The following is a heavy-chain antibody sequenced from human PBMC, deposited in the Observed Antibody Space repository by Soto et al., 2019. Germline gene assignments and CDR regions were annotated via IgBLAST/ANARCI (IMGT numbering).Heavy chain of an antibody. CDR3: AKNVWGITIFGGMDV. CDR2: ISGSGGTT. CDR1: GFTFSSYA. D-gene: IGHD3-9*01. Sequence: GGSLRLSCAASGFTFSSYAMSWVRQAPGKGLEWVSAISGSGGTTYYADSVKGRFTISRDNSKNTLYLQMNSLRAEDTAVYYCAKNVWGITIFGGMDVWGQGTTVTVSS. J-gene: IGHJ6*02. V-gene: IGHV3-23*01.